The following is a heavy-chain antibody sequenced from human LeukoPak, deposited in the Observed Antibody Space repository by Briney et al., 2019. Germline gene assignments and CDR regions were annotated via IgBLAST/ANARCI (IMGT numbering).Heavy chain of an antibody. J-gene: IGHJ4*02. CDR3: ARESGSYYPFDY. CDR2: ISAYNGNT. D-gene: IGHD1-26*01. Sequence: ASVKVSCKASGYTFTSSGISWVRQALGQGLEWLGWISAYNGNTNYAQKLQGRVTMTTDTSTSTAYMELRSLRSDDTAVYYCARESGSYYPFDYWGQGTLVTVSS. CDR1: GYTFTSSG. V-gene: IGHV1-18*01.